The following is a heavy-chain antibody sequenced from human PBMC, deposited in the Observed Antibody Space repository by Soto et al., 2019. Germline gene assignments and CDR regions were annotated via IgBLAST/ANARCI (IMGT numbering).Heavy chain of an antibody. D-gene: IGHD7-27*01. Sequence: SETLSLTCAVYGGSFSGYYWSWIRQPPGKGLEWIGEINHSGSTNYNPSLKSRVTISVDTSKNQFSLKLSSVTAADTAVYYCAIHRPGDDDAFDIWGQGTMVTVSS. CDR1: GGSFSGYY. CDR2: INHSGST. V-gene: IGHV4-34*01. J-gene: IGHJ3*02. CDR3: AIHRPGDDDAFDI.